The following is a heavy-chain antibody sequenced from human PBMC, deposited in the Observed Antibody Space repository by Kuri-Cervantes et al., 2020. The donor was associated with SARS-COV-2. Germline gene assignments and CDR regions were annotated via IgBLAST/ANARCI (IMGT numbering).Heavy chain of an antibody. CDR3: ARQMMSSNTIFGVVITRNWFDP. Sequence: GSLRLSCTVPGGSISSSSYYWGWIRQPPGKGLEWIGSIYYSGSTYYNPSLKSRVTISVDTSKNQFSLKLSSVTAADTAVYYCARQMMSSNTIFGVVITRNWFDPWGQGTLVTVSS. CDR2: IYYSGST. D-gene: IGHD3-3*01. CDR1: GGSISSSSYY. V-gene: IGHV4-39*01. J-gene: IGHJ5*02.